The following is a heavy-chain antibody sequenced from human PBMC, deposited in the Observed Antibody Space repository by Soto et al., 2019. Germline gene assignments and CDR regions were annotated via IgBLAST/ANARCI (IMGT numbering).Heavy chain of an antibody. CDR3: TRWPDGYYYYGMDV. CDR1: GYTFTSYD. J-gene: IGHJ6*02. V-gene: IGHV1-8*01. CDR2: MNPNSGNP. Sequence: QVQLVQSGAEMKKPGASVKVSCKASGYTFTSYDINWVRQATGQGLEWMGWMNPNSGNPGYAQKFQGRVTMTRNTSISTAYMELSSLRSEDTTVYYCTRWPDGYYYYGMDVCGQGTTVTVSS.